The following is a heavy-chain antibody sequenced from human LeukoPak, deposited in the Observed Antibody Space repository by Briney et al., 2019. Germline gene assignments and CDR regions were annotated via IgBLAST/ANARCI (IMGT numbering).Heavy chain of an antibody. J-gene: IGHJ4*02. V-gene: IGHV4-59*08. D-gene: IGHD2-2*01. Sequence: SETLSLTCTVSGGSISSYYWSWLRQPPGKGLEWIGYIYYSGSTNYNPSLKSRVTISVDTSKNQFSLKLSSVTAADTAVYYCARWNQLLFRVIDYWGQGTLVTVSS. CDR3: ARWNQLLFRVIDY. CDR1: GGSISSYY. CDR2: IYYSGST.